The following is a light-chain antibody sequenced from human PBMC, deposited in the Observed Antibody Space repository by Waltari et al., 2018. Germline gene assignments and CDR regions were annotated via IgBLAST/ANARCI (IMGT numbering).Light chain of an antibody. CDR2: AAS. CDR1: QSISTF. CDR3: QQSYSAVFT. J-gene: IGKJ2*01. V-gene: IGKV1-39*01. Sequence: TQSPSSLSASVGDRVTINCRASQSISTFLNWYQKKPGKAPKLVIYAASSLQTGVPSRFSGSGSGTDFTLTINGLQPEDFADYYCQQSYSAVFTFGQGTKLETK.